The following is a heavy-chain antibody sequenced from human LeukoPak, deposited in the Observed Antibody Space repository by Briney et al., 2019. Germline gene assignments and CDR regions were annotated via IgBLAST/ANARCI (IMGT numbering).Heavy chain of an antibody. CDR3: ARARGVIIHLDY. D-gene: IGHD3-10*01. Sequence: ASVKVSCKASGYTFTGYYMHWVRQAPGQGLEWMGWINPNSGGTNYAQKFQGRVTMTGDTSISTAYMELSRLRSDDTAVYYCARARGVIIHLDYWGQGTLVTVSS. CDR2: INPNSGGT. J-gene: IGHJ4*02. V-gene: IGHV1-2*02. CDR1: GYTFTGYY.